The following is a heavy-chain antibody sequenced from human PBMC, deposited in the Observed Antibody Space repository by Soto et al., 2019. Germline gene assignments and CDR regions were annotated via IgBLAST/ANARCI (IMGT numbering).Heavy chain of an antibody. D-gene: IGHD1-26*01. CDR2: IYHTGST. J-gene: IGHJ2*01. CDR3: ASGSLVGATPWYFDP. CDR1: GGSISSSNW. Sequence: QVQLQESGPGLVKPSGTLSLTCAVSGGSISSSNWWSWVRQPPGKGLEGIVEIYHTGSTNYNPSLNSRVTISVDKPKNQVSLKLSSVTAADTAVYYCASGSLVGATPWYFDPWGRGTLVTVSS. V-gene: IGHV4-4*02.